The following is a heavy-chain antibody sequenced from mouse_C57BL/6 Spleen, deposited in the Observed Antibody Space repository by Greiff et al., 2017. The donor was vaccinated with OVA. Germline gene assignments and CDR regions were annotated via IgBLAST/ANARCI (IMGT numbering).Heavy chain of an antibody. D-gene: IGHD1-1*01. J-gene: IGHJ2*01. CDR2: IDPEDGDT. CDR3: ARGYYDGSNHYFDY. CDR1: GFNIKDYY. Sequence: EVQRVESGAELVKPGASVKLSCTASGFNIKDYYMHWVKQRTEQGLEWIGRIDPEDGDTKYAPKFQGKATITADTSSHTAYLQLSSLTSEDTAVDSGARGYYDGSNHYFDYWGQGTTLTVSS. V-gene: IGHV14-2*01.